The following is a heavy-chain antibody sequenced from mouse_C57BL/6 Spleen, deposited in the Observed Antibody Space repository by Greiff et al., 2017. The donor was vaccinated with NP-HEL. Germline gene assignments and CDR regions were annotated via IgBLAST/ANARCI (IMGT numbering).Heavy chain of an antibody. CDR2: IRSKSNNYAT. J-gene: IGHJ1*03. V-gene: IGHV10-1*01. D-gene: IGHD2-5*01. CDR1: GFSFNTYA. CDR3: VRHSKRAYFDV. Sequence: GGGLVQPKGSLKLSCAASGFSFNTYAMNWVRQAPGKGLEWVARIRSKSNNYATYYADSVKDRFTISRDDSESMLYLQMNNLKTEDTAMYYCVRHSKRAYFDVWGTGTTVTVSS.